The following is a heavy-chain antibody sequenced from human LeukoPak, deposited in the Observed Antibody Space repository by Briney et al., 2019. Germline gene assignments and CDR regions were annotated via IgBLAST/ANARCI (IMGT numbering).Heavy chain of an antibody. CDR2: INWNGGST. CDR1: GFTFDDYG. Sequence: GGSLRLSCAASGFTFDDYGMSWVRQAPGKGLEWVSGINWNGGSTGYADSVKGRFTISTDNAKNSLYLQMNSLNAEDTALYYCSRAGGGYQLLLNALDIWGQGTMVTVSS. V-gene: IGHV3-20*04. CDR3: SRAGGGYQLLLNALDI. J-gene: IGHJ3*02. D-gene: IGHD2-2*01.